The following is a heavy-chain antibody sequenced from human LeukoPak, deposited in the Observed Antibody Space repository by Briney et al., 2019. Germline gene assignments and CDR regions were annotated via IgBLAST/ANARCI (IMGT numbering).Heavy chain of an antibody. V-gene: IGHV3-53*01. Sequence: GGSLRLSCAASGFTLSSNYMSWVRPAPGKGLEWVSVIYSGGSTYYADSVKARFTISRDNSKNTLYLQMNSLRAEDTAVYYCARGISAAGTRAFDYWGQGTLVTVSS. CDR2: IYSGGST. J-gene: IGHJ4*02. D-gene: IGHD6-13*01. CDR1: GFTLSSNY. CDR3: ARGISAAGTRAFDY.